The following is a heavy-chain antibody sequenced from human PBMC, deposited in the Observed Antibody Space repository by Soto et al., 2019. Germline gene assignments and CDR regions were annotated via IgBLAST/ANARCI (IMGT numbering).Heavy chain of an antibody. CDR1: GFTFSSYA. J-gene: IGHJ4*02. CDR2: ISGSCGST. D-gene: IGHD3-22*01. Sequence: GGSLRLSCAASGFTFSSYAMSWVRQAPGKGLEWVSAISGSCGSTYYADSVKGRFTISRENSKNTLYLQMNSLRAEETAVYYCAKTVDGYYYDSSGLNFDYWGQGTLVTVSS. CDR3: AKTVDGYYYDSSGLNFDY. V-gene: IGHV3-23*01.